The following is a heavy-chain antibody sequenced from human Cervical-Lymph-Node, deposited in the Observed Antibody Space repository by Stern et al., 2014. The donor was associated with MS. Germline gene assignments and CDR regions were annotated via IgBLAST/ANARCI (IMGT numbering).Heavy chain of an antibody. CDR2: VYFSGST. D-gene: IGHD2-15*01. CDR3: ARQGYCSGATCYYWYFDL. J-gene: IGHJ2*01. V-gene: IGHV4-39*01. Sequence: QVQLQESGPGLVKPSETLSLTCIVSGGSMTSYHWGWIRQPPGKGLEWIGTVYFSGSTYYKPSLKNRVTISAPNNPFSLKLASVTAADTAVYYCARQGYCSGATCYYWYFDLWGRGTLVTVSS. CDR1: GGSMTSYH.